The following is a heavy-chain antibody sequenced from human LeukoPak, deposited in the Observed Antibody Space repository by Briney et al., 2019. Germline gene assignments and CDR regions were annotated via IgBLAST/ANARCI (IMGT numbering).Heavy chain of an antibody. D-gene: IGHD4-17*01. CDR3: ARRAGEYSHPYDY. CDR1: GFPVSINS. J-gene: IGHJ4*02. Sequence: GGSLRLSCTGSGFPVSINSMSWVRQAPGKGLEWVSFIYSGGNTHYSDSVKGRFTISRDSSKNTLYLQMNSLRAEDTAVYYCARRAGEYSHPYDYWGQGTLVTVSS. CDR2: IYSGGNT. V-gene: IGHV3-53*01.